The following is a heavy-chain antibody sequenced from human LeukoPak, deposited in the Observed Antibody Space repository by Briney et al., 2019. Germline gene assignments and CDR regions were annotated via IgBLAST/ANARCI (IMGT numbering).Heavy chain of an antibody. CDR2: IYYSGST. D-gene: IGHD3-16*02. CDR1: GGSISSYY. J-gene: IGHJ4*02. V-gene: IGHV4-59*01. CDR3: ARVGEVYDYVWGSYRAHYFDY. Sequence: SETLSLTCTVSGGSISSYYWSWIRQPPGKGLEWIGYIYYSGSTNYNPSLKSRVTISVDTSKKQFSLKLSSVTAADTAVYYCARVGEVYDYVWGSYRAHYFDYWGQGTLVTVSS.